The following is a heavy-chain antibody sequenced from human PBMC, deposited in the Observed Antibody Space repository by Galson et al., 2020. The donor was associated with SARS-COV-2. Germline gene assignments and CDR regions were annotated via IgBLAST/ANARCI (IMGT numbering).Heavy chain of an antibody. V-gene: IGHV1-18*01. Sequence: ASVKVSCKASGYTFTSYGISWVRQAPGQGLEWMGWISAYNGNTNYAQKLQGRVTMTTDTSTSTAYMELRSLRSDDTAVYYCARDSSSHLNYYGMDVWGQGTTVTVSS. CDR1: GYTFTSYG. J-gene: IGHJ6*02. CDR2: ISAYNGNT. D-gene: IGHD6-13*01. CDR3: ARDSSSHLNYYGMDV.